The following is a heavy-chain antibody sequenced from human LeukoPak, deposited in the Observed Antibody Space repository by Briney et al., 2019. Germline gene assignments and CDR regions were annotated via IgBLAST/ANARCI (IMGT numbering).Heavy chain of an antibody. J-gene: IGHJ5*02. D-gene: IGHD3-3*01. CDR2: INTKTGRT. Sequence: GASVRVSCTTSGYTFTDYYIHWGRQAPGQGLEWMGWINTKTGRTSFARTFQGRVTLTRDPSITTVYMDMAWLTSDDTAIYFCARADFIDAGPYVIAPWGQGTLVSVSS. CDR3: ARADFIDAGPYVIAP. CDR1: GYTFTDYY. V-gene: IGHV1-2*02.